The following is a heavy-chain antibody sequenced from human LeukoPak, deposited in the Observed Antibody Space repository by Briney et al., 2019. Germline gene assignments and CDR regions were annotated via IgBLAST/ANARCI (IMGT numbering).Heavy chain of an antibody. CDR1: GFTFSTYW. CDR3: ARVPHLSGSYYFAFDI. V-gene: IGHV3-74*01. D-gene: IGHD1-26*01. CDR2: INGDGSGT. Sequence: GGSLRLSCAASGFTFSTYWMHWVRQAPGKGLVWVSRINGDGSGTSYADSVKGRFTISRDNSKNTLYLQMNSLRAEDTAVYYCARVPHLSGSYYFAFDIWGQGTMVTVSS. J-gene: IGHJ3*02.